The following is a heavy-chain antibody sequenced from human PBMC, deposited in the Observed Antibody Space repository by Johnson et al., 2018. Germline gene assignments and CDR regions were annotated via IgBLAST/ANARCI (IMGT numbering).Heavy chain of an antibody. CDR1: GFTFSSYG. D-gene: IGHD1-26*01. CDR2: IWYDGSIK. Sequence: VQLVQSGGGVVQPGRSLRLSCAASGFTFSSYGMHWVRQAPGKGLEWVAVIWYDGSIKYYADSVKGRFTISRDSSKNTLFLQMSSLRAEDRAGDYCGKVRGGGATEACDVWGRGTMVTFPS. CDR3: GKVRGGGATEACDV. V-gene: IGHV3-33*06. J-gene: IGHJ3*01.